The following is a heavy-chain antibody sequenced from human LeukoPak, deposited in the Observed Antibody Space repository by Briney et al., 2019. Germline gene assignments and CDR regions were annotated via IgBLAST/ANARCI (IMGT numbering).Heavy chain of an antibody. V-gene: IGHV4-31*03. J-gene: IGHJ4*02. CDR2: IYSSGST. Sequence: TSQTLSLTCTVSGGSISSGGYYWSWIRQHPGKELECMGYIYSSGSTNYNPSLKSRVTMSVDTSKNQFSLKLSSVTAADTAVYYCARQGPIAARLSFDYWGQGTLVTVSS. D-gene: IGHD6-6*01. CDR3: ARQGPIAARLSFDY. CDR1: GGSISSGGYY.